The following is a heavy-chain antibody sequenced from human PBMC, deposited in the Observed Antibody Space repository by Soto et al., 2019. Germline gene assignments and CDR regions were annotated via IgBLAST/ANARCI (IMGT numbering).Heavy chain of an antibody. J-gene: IGHJ4*02. CDR1: GGSITNSNYY. CDR2: LYYSGST. D-gene: IGHD3-9*01. Sequence: SETLSLTCTVSGGSITNSNYYWGWIRQPPGQGLEWIGSLYYSGSTYYNPSLKSRVTVSVDTSKNQFSLKLRSVTAADTAVYYCARHPMVRDFDWLLHYDSWGQGTLVTVS. V-gene: IGHV4-39*01. CDR3: ARHPMVRDFDWLLHYDS.